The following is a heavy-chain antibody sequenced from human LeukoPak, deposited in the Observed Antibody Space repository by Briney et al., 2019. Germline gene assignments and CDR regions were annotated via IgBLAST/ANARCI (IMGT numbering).Heavy chain of an antibody. CDR1: GFTFKDYS. D-gene: IGHD2-21*01. J-gene: IGHJ4*02. V-gene: IGHV3-48*01. CDR3: ARDHDWGFDY. CDR2: ISSSHI. Sequence: GGSLRLSCAASGFTFKDYSMNWVRQAPGKGLEFVSYISSSHIYYADSVKGRFTISRDNAKNSLYLEMNSLRAEDTAVYYCARDHDWGFDYWGQGILVTVST.